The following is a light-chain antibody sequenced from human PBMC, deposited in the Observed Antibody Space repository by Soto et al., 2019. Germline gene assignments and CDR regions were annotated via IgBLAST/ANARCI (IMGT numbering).Light chain of an antibody. J-gene: IGKJ1*01. CDR3: QQYGSSPPT. CDR2: GAS. Sequence: EIVFAQSPGTLSLSPGERATLSCRASQSVSSSYLAWYQQKPGQAPRLLIYGASSRATGTPDRFSGSGSGTDFTLTINRLEPEDFALYYCQQYGSSPPTFGQGTKVDIK. V-gene: IGKV3-20*01. CDR1: QSVSSSY.